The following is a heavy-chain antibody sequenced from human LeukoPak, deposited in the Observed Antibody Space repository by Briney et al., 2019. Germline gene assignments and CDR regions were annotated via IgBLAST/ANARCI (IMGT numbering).Heavy chain of an antibody. V-gene: IGHV4-31*03. CDR3: ARFVYYDSSGYYYSYFDY. Sequence: SETLSLTCTVSGGSIRSGGYSWSWIRQHPGKGLEWIGYIYYSGSTYYNPSLKSRVTISVDTSKNQFSLKLSSVTAADTAVYYCARFVYYDSSGYYYSYFDYWGQGTLVTVSS. D-gene: IGHD3-22*01. CDR2: IYYSGST. CDR1: GGSIRSGGYS. J-gene: IGHJ4*02.